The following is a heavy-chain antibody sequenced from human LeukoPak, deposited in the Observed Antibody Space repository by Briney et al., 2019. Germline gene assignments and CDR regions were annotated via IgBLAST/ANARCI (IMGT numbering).Heavy chain of an antibody. J-gene: IGHJ6*03. V-gene: IGHV3-48*04. CDR3: ARDTTHYDYYMDA. CDR2: ISSSGGAI. Sequence: GGSLRLSCAASGFTFRAYSMNWVRQAPGKGLEWVSHISSSGGAIYYADSVQGRFTISRDNAKNSVSLQMDSLRAEDTGTYYCARDTTHYDYYMDAWGKGTTVTVSS. CDR1: GFTFRAYS. D-gene: IGHD1-14*01.